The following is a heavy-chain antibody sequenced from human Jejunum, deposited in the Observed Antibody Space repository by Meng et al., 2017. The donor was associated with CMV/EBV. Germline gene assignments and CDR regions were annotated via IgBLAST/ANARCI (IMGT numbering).Heavy chain of an antibody. D-gene: IGHD2-2*01. CDR1: FIFSLYP. J-gene: IGHJ4*02. CDR2: ISYDGGDT. V-gene: IGHV3-30-3*01. CDR3: ARDRTSAVSPAALLF. Sequence: FIFSLYPMHWVRQAPGKGLEWVAVISYDGGDTYYADSVKDRFTISRDNSNNTLFLQMNNLRPEDTAVYYCARDRTSAVSPAALLFWGQGTLVTVSS.